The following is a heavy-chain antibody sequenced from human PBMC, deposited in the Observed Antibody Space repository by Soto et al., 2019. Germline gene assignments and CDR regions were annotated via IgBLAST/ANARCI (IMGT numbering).Heavy chain of an antibody. J-gene: IGHJ6*02. CDR2: IYPGDSDT. V-gene: IGHV5-51*01. Sequence: GESLKISCKGSGYSFTSYWIGWVRQMPGKGLEWMGIIYPGDSDTRYSPSFQGQVTISADKSISTAYLQWSSLKASDTAMYYCTTPRYGLIYYYYGMDVWGQGTTVTVSS. D-gene: IGHD3-10*01. CDR3: TTPRYGLIYYYYGMDV. CDR1: GYSFTSYW.